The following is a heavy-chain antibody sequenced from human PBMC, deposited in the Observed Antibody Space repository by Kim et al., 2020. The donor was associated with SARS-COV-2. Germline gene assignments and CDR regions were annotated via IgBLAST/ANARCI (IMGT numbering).Heavy chain of an antibody. J-gene: IGHJ6*02. Sequence: GGSLRLSCAASGFTFSSYGMHWVRQAPGKGLEWVSAISGSGGSTYYADSVKGRFTISRDNSKNTLYLQMNSLRAEDTAVYYCAKVGNFWSGLCYHYGMDVWGQGTTVTVSS. CDR3: AKVGNFWSGLCYHYGMDV. CDR2: ISGSGGST. CDR1: GFTFSSYG. D-gene: IGHD3-3*01. V-gene: IGHV3-23*01.